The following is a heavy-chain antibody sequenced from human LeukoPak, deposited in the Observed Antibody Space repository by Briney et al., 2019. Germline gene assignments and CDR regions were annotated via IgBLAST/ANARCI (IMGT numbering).Heavy chain of an antibody. Sequence: GSLRLSCAASEFSLNNAWMSWVRQAPGKGLEWVGRIRSEADGGTLDYAALVKGRFTISRGASKNTLYLQMNSLKTEDTAVYYCTTVIMGTPKDDYWGQGTLVTVSS. V-gene: IGHV3-15*01. CDR2: IRSEADGGTL. D-gene: IGHD4-23*01. CDR1: EFSLNNAW. CDR3: TTVIMGTPKDDY. J-gene: IGHJ4*02.